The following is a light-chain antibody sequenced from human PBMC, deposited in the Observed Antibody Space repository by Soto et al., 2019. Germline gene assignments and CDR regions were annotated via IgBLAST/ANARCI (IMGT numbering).Light chain of an antibody. CDR1: KNAIGVYDF. J-gene: IGLJ1*01. CDR3: KSYAGSNTYV. CDR2: EVV. V-gene: IGLV2-8*01. Sequence: QSVLTQPASVSGSPGQTITISCTGTKNAIGVYDFVSWYQHHPGKAPRLIIYEVVQRPSGVPDRFSGSKSGNTASLTVSGLQAADEADYFCKSYAGSNTYVFGSGTKVTVL.